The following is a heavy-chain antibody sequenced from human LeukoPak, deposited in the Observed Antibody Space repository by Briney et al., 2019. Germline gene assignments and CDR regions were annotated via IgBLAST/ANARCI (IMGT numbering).Heavy chain of an antibody. D-gene: IGHD6-13*01. Sequence: SETLSLTCTVSGGSISSYYWSWIRQPPGKGLEWIGYIYYSGSTNYNPSLKSRVIISVDTSKNQFSLKLSSVTAADTAVYYCARAYSSSWYEFDYWGQGTLVTVSS. CDR3: ARAYSSSWYEFDY. CDR1: GGSISSYY. V-gene: IGHV4-59*01. J-gene: IGHJ4*02. CDR2: IYYSGST.